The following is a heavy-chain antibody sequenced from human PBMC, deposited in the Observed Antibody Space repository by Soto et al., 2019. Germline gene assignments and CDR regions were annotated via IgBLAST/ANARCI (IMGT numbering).Heavy chain of an antibody. CDR1: GVSISSYD. CDR2: IYYSGST. J-gene: IGHJ5*02. D-gene: IGHD1-26*01. CDR3: ARDARSTTAGWFDP. V-gene: IGHV4-59*01. Sequence: SETLSLTCTVSGVSISSYDWSWIRPPPGKGLEWIGYIYYSGSTNYNPSLKSRVTISVDTSKNQFSLKLSSVTAADTAVYYCARDARSTTAGWFDPWGQGTLVNVSA.